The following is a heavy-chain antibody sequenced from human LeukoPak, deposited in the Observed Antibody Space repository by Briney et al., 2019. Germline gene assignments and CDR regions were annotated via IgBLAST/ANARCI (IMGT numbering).Heavy chain of an antibody. CDR3: ARDWVGSYGSRQFDY. J-gene: IGHJ4*02. CDR2: ISHSENT. V-gene: IGHV4-38-2*02. Sequence: SETLSLTCYVSDDSISSSYFWGWIRQPPGTGLEWIGSISHSENTFYNPSLKSRVAISVDTSKNQFSLKLNSVTAADTAVYYCARDWVGSYGSRQFDYWGQGALVTVSS. CDR1: DDSISSSYF. D-gene: IGHD1-26*01.